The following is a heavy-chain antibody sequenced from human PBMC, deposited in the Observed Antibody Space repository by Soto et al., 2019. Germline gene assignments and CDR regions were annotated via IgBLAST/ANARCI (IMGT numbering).Heavy chain of an antibody. V-gene: IGHV1-18*01. CDR1: GYTFTSYG. D-gene: IGHD3-22*01. CDR2: ISAYNGNT. CDR3: ARDLSIVVAPYYFDY. J-gene: IGHJ4*02. Sequence: QVQLVQSGAEVKKPGASVKVSCKASGYTFTSYGISWVRQAPGQGLEWMGWISAYNGNTNYAQKLQGRVTMTTDTSTSTAYMEPRSLRSDDTAVYYCARDLSIVVAPYYFDYWGQGTLVTVSS.